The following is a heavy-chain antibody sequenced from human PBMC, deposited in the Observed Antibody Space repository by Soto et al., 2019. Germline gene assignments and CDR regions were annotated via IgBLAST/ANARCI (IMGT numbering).Heavy chain of an antibody. Sequence: PSETLSLTCTVSGGCISSSSYYWGWIRQPPGKGLEWIGSIYYSGSTYYNPSLKSRVTISVDTSKNQFSLKLSSVTAADTAVYYCARQDDFWSGENWFDPWGQGTLVTVSS. CDR1: GGCISSSSYY. D-gene: IGHD3-3*01. CDR2: IYYSGST. J-gene: IGHJ5*02. CDR3: ARQDDFWSGENWFDP. V-gene: IGHV4-39*01.